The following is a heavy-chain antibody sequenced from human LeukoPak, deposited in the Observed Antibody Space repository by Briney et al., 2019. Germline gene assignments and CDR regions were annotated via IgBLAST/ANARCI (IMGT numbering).Heavy chain of an antibody. CDR1: GESFSGYY. J-gene: IGHJ4*02. D-gene: IGHD4-17*01. Sequence: SETLSLTCAVYGESFSGYYWSWIRQPPGKGLEWIGEINHRGSTNYNPSLKSRVTISVDTSKNQFSLKLSSVTAADTAVYYCAILYGDYEYYFDYWGQGTLVTVSS. V-gene: IGHV4-34*01. CDR3: AILYGDYEYYFDY. CDR2: INHRGST.